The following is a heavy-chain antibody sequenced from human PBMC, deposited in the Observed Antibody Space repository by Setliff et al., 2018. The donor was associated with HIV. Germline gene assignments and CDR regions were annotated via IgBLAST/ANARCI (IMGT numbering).Heavy chain of an antibody. CDR1: GDSISSYY. Sequence: SETLSLTCTVSGDSISSYYWTWIRQPPGKGLEWIGYVYYSGSSNYNPSHQSRVTISVDTSKNQFFLILSSVTAADTAMYYCARSYGYNVDYWGQGKLVTVSS. D-gene: IGHD3-16*01. J-gene: IGHJ4*02. V-gene: IGHV4-59*01. CDR3: ARSYGYNVDY. CDR2: VYYSGSS.